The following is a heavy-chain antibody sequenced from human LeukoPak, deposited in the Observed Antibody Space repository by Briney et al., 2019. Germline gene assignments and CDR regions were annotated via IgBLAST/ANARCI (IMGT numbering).Heavy chain of an antibody. Sequence: GESLKISFQGSGYSFNSYWIAWGRPMPGKGLEWMGIIYPGDSDTRYSPSFRGQITISADKSINTAYLRWSSLKASDTAMYYCARAYYCGGGSCKLEYWGQGTLVTVSS. V-gene: IGHV5-51*01. J-gene: IGHJ4*02. CDR1: GYSFNSYW. D-gene: IGHD2-15*01. CDR3: ARAYYCGGGSCKLEY. CDR2: IYPGDSDT.